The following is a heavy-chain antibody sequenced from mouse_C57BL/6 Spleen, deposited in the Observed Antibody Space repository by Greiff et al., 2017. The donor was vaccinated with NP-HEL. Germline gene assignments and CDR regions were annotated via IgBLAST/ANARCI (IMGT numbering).Heavy chain of an antibody. V-gene: IGHV1-82*01. D-gene: IGHD1-1*01. CDR3: ARRGTTVVAGRYFDV. J-gene: IGHJ1*03. Sequence: QVQLKQSGPELVKPGASVKISCKASGYAFSSSWMNWVKQRPGKGLEWIGRIYPGDGDTNYNGKFKGKATLTADKSSSTAYMQLSSLTSEDSAVYCCARRGTTVVAGRYFDVWGTGTTVTVSS. CDR2: IYPGDGDT. CDR1: GYAFSSSW.